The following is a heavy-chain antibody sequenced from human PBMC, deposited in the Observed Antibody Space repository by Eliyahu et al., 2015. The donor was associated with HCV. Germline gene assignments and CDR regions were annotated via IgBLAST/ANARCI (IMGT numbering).Heavy chain of an antibody. CDR3: TRSPTGHIEMASLYFDY. J-gene: IGHJ4*02. V-gene: IGHV3-49*03. Sequence: EVQLVESGGGLVQPGRSLRLSCTASGFTFGDFAISWFRQAPGKGLEWVGFIRSKAYGGTTEYAASVKGRFTISRDDSKSIAYLQMNSLKTEDTAVYYCTRSPTGHIEMASLYFDYWGQGTLVTVSS. D-gene: IGHD5-24*01. CDR2: IRSKAYGGTT. CDR1: GFTFGDFA.